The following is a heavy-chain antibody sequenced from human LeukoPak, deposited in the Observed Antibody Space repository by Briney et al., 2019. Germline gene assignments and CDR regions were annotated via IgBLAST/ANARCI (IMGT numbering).Heavy chain of an antibody. Sequence: SQTLSLTCTVSGGSISIGGYYWSWIRQPAGKGLEWIGRIFSDGTSNCSPSLNSRVTISIDTSKNQFSLSLSSVTAADTAVYYCARVIRRDPYNYDGFDVWGQGTMVTVSS. V-gene: IGHV4-61*02. CDR3: ARVIRRDPYNYDGFDV. CDR1: GGSISIGGYY. CDR2: IFSDGTS. D-gene: IGHD5-24*01. J-gene: IGHJ3*01.